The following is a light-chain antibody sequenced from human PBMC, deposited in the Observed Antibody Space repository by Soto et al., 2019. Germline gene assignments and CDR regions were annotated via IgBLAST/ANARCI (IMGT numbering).Light chain of an antibody. Sequence: QPVLTQSPSTSGTPGQRVSISCSGSNSNIGTNTVNWYQQLPRAAPKLLIYNNNQRPSGVPDRFSGSKSGTSASLAISGLQSEDEADYYCAAWDDSLNGHVVFGGGTKLTVL. CDR3: AAWDDSLNGHVV. CDR2: NNN. CDR1: NSNIGTNT. V-gene: IGLV1-44*01. J-gene: IGLJ2*01.